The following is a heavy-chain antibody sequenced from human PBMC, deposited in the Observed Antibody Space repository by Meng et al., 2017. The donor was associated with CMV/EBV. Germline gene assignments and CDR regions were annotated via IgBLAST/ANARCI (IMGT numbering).Heavy chain of an antibody. CDR1: ADTSTFYS. J-gene: IGHJ4*02. Sequence: GGSLRLSCSVSADTSTFYSLSWVRQAPGKGLEWVAYISATGKNIYYADSVRGRFTISRDNAKNLLYLQMDSLRAADTAVYYCARERGFVVVVPAANGPFDYWGQGTLVTVSS. D-gene: IGHD2-2*01. CDR2: ISATGKNI. CDR3: ARERGFVVVVPAANGPFDY. V-gene: IGHV3-21*04.